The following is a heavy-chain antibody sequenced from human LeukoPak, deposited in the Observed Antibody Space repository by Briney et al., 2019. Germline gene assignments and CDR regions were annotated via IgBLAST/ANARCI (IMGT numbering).Heavy chain of an antibody. D-gene: IGHD3-16*01. CDR2: ISGSASST. CDR1: GFTFHIYA. Sequence: SGGSLRLSCVASGFTFHIYAMNWVRQAPGKGLEWVSAISGSASSTHYADSVKGRFTISRDNSKNTVYLEMNSLRGEDTAVYYCAKERVVWGGHWGFDYWGLGTLVTVSS. CDR3: AKERVVWGGHWGFDY. V-gene: IGHV3-23*01. J-gene: IGHJ4*02.